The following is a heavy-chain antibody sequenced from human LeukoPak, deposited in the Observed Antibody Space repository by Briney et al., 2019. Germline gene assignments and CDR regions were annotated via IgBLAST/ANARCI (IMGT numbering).Heavy chain of an antibody. V-gene: IGHV3-48*03. CDR1: GFTFSNYE. Sequence: GGSLRLSCVVSGFTFSNYEMNWVRQAPGKGLEWVSYISSSGSTTYYADSVKGRFTISRDNAKNSLFLQMSSLRAEDTAVYFCARMFEFWGQGTLVTVSS. CDR2: ISSSGSTT. J-gene: IGHJ4*02. CDR3: ARMFEF.